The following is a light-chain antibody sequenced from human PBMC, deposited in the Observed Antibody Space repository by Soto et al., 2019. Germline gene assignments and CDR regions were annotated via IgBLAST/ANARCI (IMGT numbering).Light chain of an antibody. V-gene: IGKV1-9*01. Sequence: DIQLTQSPSFLSASVGDRVTITCRASQGISSYLAWYQQKPGKAPKLRIYAASTLQSGVPSRFSGSESGTEFTLTISSLQPEDFATYYCQQLNTYPFTFGGGTKVEIK. CDR3: QQLNTYPFT. CDR1: QGISSY. J-gene: IGKJ4*01. CDR2: AAS.